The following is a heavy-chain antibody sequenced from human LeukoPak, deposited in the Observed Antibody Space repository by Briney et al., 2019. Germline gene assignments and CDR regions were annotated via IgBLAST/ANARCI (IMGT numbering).Heavy chain of an antibody. D-gene: IGHD2-2*03. CDR2: ISGSGGST. CDR3: AKGMDIVVVPAAIDY. V-gene: IGHV3-23*01. Sequence: GGSLRLSCAASGFTFSSYAKSWVRQAPGKGLEWVSAISGSGGSTYYADSVKGRFTISRDNSKNTLYLQMNSLRAEDTAVYYCAKGMDIVVVPAAIDYWGQGTLVTVSS. CDR1: GFTFSSYA. J-gene: IGHJ4*02.